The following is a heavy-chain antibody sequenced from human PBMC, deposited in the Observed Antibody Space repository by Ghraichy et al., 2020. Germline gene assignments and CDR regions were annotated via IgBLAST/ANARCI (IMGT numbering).Heavy chain of an antibody. CDR2: ISSSSSTI. V-gene: IGHV3-48*01. CDR3: ARGEVLWFGEGIYHDY. J-gene: IGHJ4*02. Sequence: GGSLRLSCAASGFTFSSYSMNWVRQAPGKGLEWVSYISSSSSTIYYADSVKGRFTISRDNAKNSLYLQMNSLRAEDTAVYYCARGEVLWFGEGIYHDYWGQGTLVTVSS. D-gene: IGHD3-10*01. CDR1: GFTFSSYS.